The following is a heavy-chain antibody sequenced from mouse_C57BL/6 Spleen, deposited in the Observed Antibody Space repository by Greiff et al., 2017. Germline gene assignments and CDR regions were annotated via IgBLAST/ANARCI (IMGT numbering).Heavy chain of an antibody. CDR3: ARSDRSGIYAMDY. CDR1: GFTFTDYY. CDR2: IRNKANGYTT. D-gene: IGHD3-2*02. J-gene: IGHJ4*01. Sequence: EVHLVESGGGLVQPGGSLSLSCAASGFTFTDYYMSWVRQPPGKALEWLGFIRNKANGYTTEYSASVKGRFTISRDNSQSSRYLQMNALRAEDSATYYWARSDRSGIYAMDYWGQGTSVTVSS. V-gene: IGHV7-3*01.